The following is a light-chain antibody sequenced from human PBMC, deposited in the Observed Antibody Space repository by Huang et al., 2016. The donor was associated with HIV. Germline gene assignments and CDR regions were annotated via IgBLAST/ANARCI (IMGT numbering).Light chain of an antibody. CDR3: QQYYRPPFT. J-gene: IGKJ3*01. Sequence: DIVMTQSPDSLAVSLGEKATINCKSSQSVLYSSNNKNYLAWYQQKPGQPPKLLIYWASTREAGVPHRFSGSGSGLDVTLTIGSLQAEDGAVYYCQQYYRPPFTFGPGTKVDIK. CDR1: QSVLYSSNNKNY. CDR2: WAS. V-gene: IGKV4-1*01.